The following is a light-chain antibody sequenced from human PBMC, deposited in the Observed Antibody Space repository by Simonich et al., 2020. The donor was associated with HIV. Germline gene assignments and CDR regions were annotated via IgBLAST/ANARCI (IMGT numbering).Light chain of an antibody. V-gene: IGLV2-23*01. Sequence: QSALTQPASVSGSPGQAITISCTGISSDAGSYNLVSWYHNHPGKAPKLIIYDGSKRPSGVSNRFSGSKSGNTASLTVSGLQAEDEADYYCCSSATSRTLFGGGTELTVL. CDR2: DGS. CDR1: SSDAGSYNL. CDR3: CSSATSRTL. J-gene: IGLJ2*01.